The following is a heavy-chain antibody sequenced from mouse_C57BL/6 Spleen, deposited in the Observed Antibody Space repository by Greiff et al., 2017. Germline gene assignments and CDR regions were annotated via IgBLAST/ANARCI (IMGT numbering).Heavy chain of an antibody. Sequence: VQLQQPGAELVKPGASVKLSCKASGYTFTSYWMHWVKQRPGQGLEWIGMIHPNSGSTNYNEKFKSKATLTVDKSSSTAYMQLSSLTSEDSAVYYCARSNWDVGAMDYWGQGTSVTVSS. V-gene: IGHV1-64*01. CDR1: GYTFTSYW. J-gene: IGHJ4*01. CDR2: IHPNSGST. D-gene: IGHD4-1*02. CDR3: ARSNWDVGAMDY.